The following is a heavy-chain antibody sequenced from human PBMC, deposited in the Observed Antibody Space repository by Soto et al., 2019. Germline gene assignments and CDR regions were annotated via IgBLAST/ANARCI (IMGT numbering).Heavy chain of an antibody. CDR2: AHHSGRT. V-gene: IGHV4-4*02. D-gene: IGHD3-16*01. J-gene: IGHJ4*02. CDR3: VRHFLTAYMVYYFDF. CDR1: GDSMSRSNW. Sequence: ETLSLTCTVSGDSMSRSNWWNWVRQPPGKGLEWIGEAHHSGRTNYNPSLKSRVTISVDRSQNLFSLNLTSVTAADTAIYYCVRHFLTAYMVYYFDFWGQGTLVTVS.